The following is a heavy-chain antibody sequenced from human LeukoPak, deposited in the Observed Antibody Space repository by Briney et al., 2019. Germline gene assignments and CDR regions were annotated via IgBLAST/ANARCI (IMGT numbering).Heavy chain of an antibody. Sequence: GGSLSLSCAASGFTFSSYSMNWVRQAPGKGLEWVLYISSSSTIYYADSVKGRFTISRDNAKNSLYLQMNSLRAEDTAVYYCARIGDDYGDYYFDYWGQGTLVTVSS. CDR2: ISSSSTI. D-gene: IGHD4-17*01. CDR1: GFTFSSYS. V-gene: IGHV3-48*01. CDR3: ARIGDDYGDYYFDY. J-gene: IGHJ4*02.